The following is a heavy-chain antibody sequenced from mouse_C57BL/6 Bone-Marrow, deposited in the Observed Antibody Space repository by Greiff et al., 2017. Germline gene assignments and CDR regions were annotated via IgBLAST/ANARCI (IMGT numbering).Heavy chain of an antibody. CDR3: ARCPIYDGTWFAY. CDR2: IYPRSGNT. V-gene: IGHV1-81*01. J-gene: IGHJ3*01. D-gene: IGHD2-3*01. Sequence: QVQLQQSGAELARPGASVKLSCKASGYTFTSYGISWVKQRTGQGLEWIGEIYPRSGNTYYNEKFKGKATLTADKSSSTAYMELRSLTSEDSAVYFCARCPIYDGTWFAYWGQGTLVTVSA. CDR1: GYTFTSYG.